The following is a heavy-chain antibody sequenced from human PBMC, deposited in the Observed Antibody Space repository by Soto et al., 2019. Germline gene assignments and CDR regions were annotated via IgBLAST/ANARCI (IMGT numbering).Heavy chain of an antibody. J-gene: IGHJ6*02. V-gene: IGHV3-30*18. CDR3: AKILGVISTRYGMDV. CDR1: GGTFSSYG. CDR2: ISFDGSNQ. Sequence: QVQLVQSGAEVKKPGSSVKVSCKASGGTFSSYGMHWVRQAPGKGLEWVAIISFDGSNQYYLDSVKGRFTISRDNSKNTLYLQMSGLRTEDTAVYYCAKILGVISTRYGMDVWGQGTTVTVSS. D-gene: IGHD3-10*01.